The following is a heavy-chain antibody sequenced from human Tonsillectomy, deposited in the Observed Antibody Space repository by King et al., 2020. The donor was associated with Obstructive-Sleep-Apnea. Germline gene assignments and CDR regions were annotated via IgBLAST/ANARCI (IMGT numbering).Heavy chain of an antibody. J-gene: IGHJ4*02. CDR3: TTGYCSGGSCLKVFDY. Sequence: VQLVESGGGLVKPGGSLRLSCAASGFTFSNAWMSWVRQAPGKGLEWVGRIKSKTDGGTTDYAAPVKGRFTISRDDSKNTLYLQMNSLKTEDTAVYYCTTGYCSGGSCLKVFDYWGQGTLDTVSS. V-gene: IGHV3-15*01. CDR2: IKSKTDGGTT. CDR1: GFTFSNAW. D-gene: IGHD2-15*01.